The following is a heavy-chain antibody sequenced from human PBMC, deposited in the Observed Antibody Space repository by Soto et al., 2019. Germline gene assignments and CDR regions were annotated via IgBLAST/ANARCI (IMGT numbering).Heavy chain of an antibody. CDR2: IIPIFGTA. D-gene: IGHD5-18*01. Sequence: QVQLVQSGAEVKKPGSSVKVSSKASGGTFSSYAISWVRQAPGQGLEWMGGIIPIFGTANYAQKFQGRVTITADESTSTAYMELSSLRSEDTAVYYCARDPTVDTAMVTRARWFDPWGQGTLVTVSS. CDR3: ARDPTVDTAMVTRARWFDP. J-gene: IGHJ5*02. V-gene: IGHV1-69*12. CDR1: GGTFSSYA.